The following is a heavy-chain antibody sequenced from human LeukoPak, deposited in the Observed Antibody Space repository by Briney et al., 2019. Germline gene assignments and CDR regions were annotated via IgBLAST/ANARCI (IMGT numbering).Heavy chain of an antibody. Sequence: GGSLRLSCAASGFTFRSYWTSWVRQAPGKGLEWVADIKQDGSEKYYVDSVKGRFTISTDNAKNSVYLQMNSLRAEDTAVYYCASHRVAYWGQGTLVTVSS. J-gene: IGHJ4*02. V-gene: IGHV3-7*01. CDR3: ASHRVAY. CDR2: IKQDGSEK. CDR1: GFTFRSYW. D-gene: IGHD3-10*01.